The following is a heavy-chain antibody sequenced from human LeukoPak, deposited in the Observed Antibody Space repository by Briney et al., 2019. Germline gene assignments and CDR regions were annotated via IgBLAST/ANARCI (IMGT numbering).Heavy chain of an antibody. J-gene: IGHJ4*02. CDR3: ARSLFGSGSYWFDY. CDR1: GFTFSSYS. V-gene: IGHV3-21*01. Sequence: GGSLRLSCAASGFTFSSYSMNWVRQAPGKGLEGVSSISSSSSYIYYADSVKGRFTISRDNAKNSLYLQMNSLRAEDTAVYYCARSLFGSGSYWFDYWGQGTLVTVSS. D-gene: IGHD3-10*01. CDR2: ISSSSSYI.